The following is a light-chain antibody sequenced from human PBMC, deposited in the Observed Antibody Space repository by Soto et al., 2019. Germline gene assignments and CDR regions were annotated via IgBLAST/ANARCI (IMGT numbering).Light chain of an antibody. Sequence: IQLTQSPSSLSASVGDSVTVTCRASQAIGNYLDWFQQKPGKAPEHQISAVSTVRSGVPPRFSGSGSGTEFTLTISGLQPEDFATYYCLQRTTYPYTFGQGTKLEV. J-gene: IGKJ2*01. CDR3: LQRTTYPYT. CDR2: AVS. V-gene: IGKV1-17*01. CDR1: QAIGNY.